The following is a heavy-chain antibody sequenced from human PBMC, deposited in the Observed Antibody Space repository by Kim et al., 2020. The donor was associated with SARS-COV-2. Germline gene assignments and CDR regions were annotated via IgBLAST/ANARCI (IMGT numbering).Heavy chain of an antibody. Sequence: SETLSLTCTVSGGSISSGGYYWSWIRQHPGKGLEWIGYIYYSGSTYYNPSLKSRVTISVDTSKNQFSLKLSSVTAADTAVYYCASPTMAHYYYGMDVWGQGTTVTVSS. D-gene: IGHD3-10*01. J-gene: IGHJ6*02. CDR2: IYYSGST. CDR3: ASPTMAHYYYGMDV. V-gene: IGHV4-31*03. CDR1: GGSISSGGYY.